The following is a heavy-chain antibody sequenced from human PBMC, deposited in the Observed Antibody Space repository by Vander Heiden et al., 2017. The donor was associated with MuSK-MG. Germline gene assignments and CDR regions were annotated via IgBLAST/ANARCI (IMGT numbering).Heavy chain of an antibody. V-gene: IGHV4-34*01. CDR3: ARGLRAAMRLNWFDP. Sequence: QVQLQQWGAGLLKPSETLSLNCAVYGGSFSGYYWSGIRQPPGKGLEWIGEINHSGSTNYNPSLKSRVTISVDTSKNQFSLKLSSVTAADTAVYYCARGLRAAMRLNWFDPWGQGTLVTVSS. D-gene: IGHD6-13*01. CDR1: GGSFSGYY. J-gene: IGHJ5*02. CDR2: INHSGST.